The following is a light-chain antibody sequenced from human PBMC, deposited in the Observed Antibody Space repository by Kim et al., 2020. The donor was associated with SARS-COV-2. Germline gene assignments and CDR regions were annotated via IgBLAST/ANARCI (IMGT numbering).Light chain of an antibody. Sequence: GKTLTTSCTRSRCSIASTNVQWYQKRTGTSPTAVICENNQRPSGVPDRFSGAIDGSSNSASLTISGLKTEDEADYYCQSFDSNIQVFGGGTQLTVL. CDR3: QSFDSNIQV. CDR1: RCSIASTN. CDR2: ENN. J-gene: IGLJ3*02. V-gene: IGLV6-57*01.